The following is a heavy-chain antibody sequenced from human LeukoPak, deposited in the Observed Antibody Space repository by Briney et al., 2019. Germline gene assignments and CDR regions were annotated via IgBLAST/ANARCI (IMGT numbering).Heavy chain of an antibody. CDR1: GFTFSSFA. D-gene: IGHD2-8*02. CDR3: AKPRTTGLGWAQFDY. V-gene: IGHV3-23*01. CDR2: FDGNGPNT. J-gene: IGHJ4*02. Sequence: GGSLRLSCAASGFTFSSFAMTWVRQAPGKGLEWASGFDGNGPNTYYADSVKGRWTISRDNSRNTLYLEMNSLRPEDTAIYYCAKPRTTGLGWAQFDYWGQGSLVTVSS.